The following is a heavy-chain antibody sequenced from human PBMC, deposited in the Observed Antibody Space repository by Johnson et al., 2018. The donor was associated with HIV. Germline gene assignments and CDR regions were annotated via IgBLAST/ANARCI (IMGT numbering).Heavy chain of an antibody. J-gene: IGHJ3*02. Sequence: EVQLVESGGGLVQPGGSLRLSCAASGFSFSSYWMNWVRQAPGKGLEWVANIRQDGSEKYYMDSVKGRFTISRDNAKNSLYLQMNSLRAEDTAVYYCARDPKPADYSNYVGHAFDIWGQGTMVTVSS. CDR1: GFSFSSYW. V-gene: IGHV3-7*05. CDR3: ARDPKPADYSNYVGHAFDI. D-gene: IGHD4-11*01. CDR2: IRQDGSEK.